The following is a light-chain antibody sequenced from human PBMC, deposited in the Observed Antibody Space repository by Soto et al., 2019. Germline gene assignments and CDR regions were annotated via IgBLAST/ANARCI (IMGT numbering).Light chain of an antibody. J-gene: IGKJ1*01. CDR2: LGS. CDR1: QTFLHGKGNNF. CDR3: MQALQTSWT. V-gene: IGKV2-28*01. Sequence: DIVMTQSPLSLPVTPGEPASIPSGFSQTFLHGKGNNFLDWYLQKPGQSPQLLIYLGSNRASGVPDRFSGSGSGTDFTLKISRVEAEDVGVYYCMQALQTSWTFGQGTKVEIK.